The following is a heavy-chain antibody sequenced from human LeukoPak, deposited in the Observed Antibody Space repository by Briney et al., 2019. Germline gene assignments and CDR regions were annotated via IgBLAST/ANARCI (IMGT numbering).Heavy chain of an antibody. CDR3: AKDRQWLGQRPSNFDY. D-gene: IGHD6-19*01. V-gene: IGHV3-23*01. CDR1: EFTFSSYG. J-gene: IGHJ4*02. Sequence: GGSLRLSCVTSEFTFSSYGVSWVRQAPGKGLEWVSGISSSGGSTYYADSVKGRFTISRDDSKNTVYLQMNRLRADDTALYYCAKDRQWLGQRPSNFDYWGQGTLVTVSS. CDR2: ISSSGGST.